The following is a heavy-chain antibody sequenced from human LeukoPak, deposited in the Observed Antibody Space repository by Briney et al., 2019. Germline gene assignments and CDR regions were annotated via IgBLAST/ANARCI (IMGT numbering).Heavy chain of an antibody. J-gene: IGHJ4*02. CDR2: ISPSDNGI. D-gene: IGHD6-19*01. CDR3: ARFSYSSGWGIDY. Sequence: GGSLRLSCAASGFTFSDYYMSWIRQAPGKGLEWVSYISPSDNGIYYADSVEGRFTISRDNAKNSLYLQMNSLRAGDTAVYYCARFSYSSGWGIDYWGQGTRVTVSS. V-gene: IGHV3-11*04. CDR1: GFTFSDYY.